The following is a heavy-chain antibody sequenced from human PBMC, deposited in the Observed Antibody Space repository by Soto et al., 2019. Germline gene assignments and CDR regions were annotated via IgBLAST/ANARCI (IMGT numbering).Heavy chain of an antibody. CDR2: IYYSGST. CDR1: EGSSSSYY. Sequence: LQTMSVNRSVAEGSSSSYYRSWIRKPPGKGLEWIGYIYYSGSTNYNPSLKSRVTISVDTSKNQFSLKLSSVTAADTAVYYCARELLYNWTPTAPWGQGTLVTVSS. D-gene: IGHD1-20*01. V-gene: IGHV4-59*01. J-gene: IGHJ5*02. CDR3: ARELLYNWTPTAP.